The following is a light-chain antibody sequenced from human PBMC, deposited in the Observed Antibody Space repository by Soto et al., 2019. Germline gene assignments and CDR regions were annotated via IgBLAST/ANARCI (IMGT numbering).Light chain of an antibody. CDR1: RPSIGSNN. J-gene: IGLJ2*01. V-gene: IGLV1-47*02. CDR2: TNN. CDR3: AAWHDSLSGVI. Sequence: QSVLTQPPSAYGTPGQRVTISCSGSRPSIGSNNLYWYQQLPGMAPKLLIYTNNPRPSCVPDRFSASKSGTSASLAISGLRSEYEADYYCAAWHDSLSGVIFGGGTKVTVL.